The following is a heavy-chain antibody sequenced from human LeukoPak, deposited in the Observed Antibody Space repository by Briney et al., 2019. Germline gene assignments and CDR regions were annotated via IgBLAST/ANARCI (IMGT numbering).Heavy chain of an antibody. V-gene: IGHV4-4*07. CDR3: ACIGGYYYYGMDV. Sequence: SETLSLTCTVAGGSISSYYWSWIRQPAGKGLEWIGRIYTSGSTNYNPSLKSRVTMSVDTSRNQFSLKLSSVTAADTAVYYCACIGGYYYYGMDVWGQGTTVTVSS. CDR2: IYTSGST. D-gene: IGHD3-3*01. CDR1: GGSISSYY. J-gene: IGHJ6*02.